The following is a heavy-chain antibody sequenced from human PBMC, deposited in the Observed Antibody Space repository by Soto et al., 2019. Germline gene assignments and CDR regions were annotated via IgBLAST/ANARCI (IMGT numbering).Heavy chain of an antibody. V-gene: IGHV1-18*01. CDR1: GYAFTSYG. CDR3: ARGTDYSSGWYYFDY. Sequence: ASVKVSCKASGYAFTSYGISWVRQAPGQGLEWMGWISAYNGNTNYAQKLQGRVTMTTDTSTSTAYMELRSLRSDDTAVYYCARGTDYSSGWYYFDYWGQGTLVTVSS. D-gene: IGHD6-19*01. CDR2: ISAYNGNT. J-gene: IGHJ4*02.